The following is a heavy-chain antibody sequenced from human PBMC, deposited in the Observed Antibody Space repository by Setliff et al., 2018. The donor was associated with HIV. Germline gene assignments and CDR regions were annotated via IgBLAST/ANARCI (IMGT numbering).Heavy chain of an antibody. D-gene: IGHD6-13*01. V-gene: IGHV4-34*01. CDR2: INHSGST. J-gene: IGHJ4*02. CDR3: ARGGLTAAGTLLLVGYFDY. CDR1: GGSFSGYY. Sequence: LSETLSLTCAVYGGSFSGYYWSWIRQPPGKGLEWIGEINHSGSTNFNPSLKSRVTISVDTSKNQFSLKLSSVTAADTAVYYCARGGLTAAGTLLLVGYFDYWGQGTLVTVSS.